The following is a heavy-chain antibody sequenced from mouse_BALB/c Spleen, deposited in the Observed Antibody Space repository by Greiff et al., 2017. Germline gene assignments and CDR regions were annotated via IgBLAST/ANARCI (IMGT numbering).Heavy chain of an antibody. V-gene: IGHV1-63*02. J-gene: IGHJ2*01. Sequence: QVQLKESGAELVRPGTSVKISCKASGYTFTNYWLGWVKQRPGHGLEWIGDIYPGGGYTNYNEKFKGKATLTADTSSSTAYMQLSSLTSEDSAVYFCAFYYGNPYYFDYWGQGTTLTVSS. CDR1: GYTFTNYW. D-gene: IGHD2-1*01. CDR2: IYPGGGYT. CDR3: AFYYGNPYYFDY.